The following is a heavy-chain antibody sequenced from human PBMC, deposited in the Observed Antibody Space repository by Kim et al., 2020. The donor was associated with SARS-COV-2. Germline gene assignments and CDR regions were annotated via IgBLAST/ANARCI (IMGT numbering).Heavy chain of an antibody. CDR2: ISSSSSYI. Sequence: GGSLRLSCAASGFTFSSYSMNWVRQAPGKGLEWVSSISSSSSYIYYADSVKGRFTISIDNAKNSLYLQMNGLRAEDTAVYYCARDSRVVPASVMDVWGQGTTVTVSS. CDR3: ARDSRVVPASVMDV. CDR1: GFTFSSYS. V-gene: IGHV3-21*01. D-gene: IGHD2-2*01. J-gene: IGHJ6*02.